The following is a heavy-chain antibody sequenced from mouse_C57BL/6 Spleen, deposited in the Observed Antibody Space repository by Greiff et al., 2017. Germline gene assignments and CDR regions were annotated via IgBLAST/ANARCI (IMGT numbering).Heavy chain of an antibody. Sequence: QVQLKQPGAELVKPGASVKMSCKASGYTFTSYWITWVKQRPGQGLEWIGDIYPGSGSTNYNEKFKSKATLTVDTSSSTAYMQLSSLTSEDSAVYYCARKGYGNPYYAMYYWGQGTSVTVSS. D-gene: IGHD2-1*01. J-gene: IGHJ4*01. CDR3: ARKGYGNPYYAMYY. V-gene: IGHV1-55*01. CDR2: IYPGSGST. CDR1: GYTFTSYW.